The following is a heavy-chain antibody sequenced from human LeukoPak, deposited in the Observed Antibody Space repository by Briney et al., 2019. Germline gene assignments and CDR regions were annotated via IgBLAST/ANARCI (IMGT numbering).Heavy chain of an antibody. J-gene: IGHJ3*02. D-gene: IGHD2-15*01. Sequence: ASVKVSCKASGYTFTGYYMHWVRQAPGQGLEWMGWINPNSGGTNCAQKFQGRVTMTRDTSISTAYMELSRLRSDDTAVYYCARDRCGSCYSGAFDIWGQGTMVTVSS. V-gene: IGHV1-2*02. CDR2: INPNSGGT. CDR1: GYTFTGYY. CDR3: ARDRCGSCYSGAFDI.